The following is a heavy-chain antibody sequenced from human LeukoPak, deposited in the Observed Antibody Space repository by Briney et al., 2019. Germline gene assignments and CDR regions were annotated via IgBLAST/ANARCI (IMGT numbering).Heavy chain of an antibody. Sequence: PSETLSLTCSVSGGSISSSSDNWGWIRQPPGKGLEWIGSIYYTGITYYNPSVMSRVTMSVDTSKNQFSLRLSSVTAADPAMYYCARQGRATVVMYMDDWGKGTTVTVSS. V-gene: IGHV4-39*01. CDR3: ARQGRATVVMYMDD. D-gene: IGHD4-23*01. CDR2: IYYTGIT. J-gene: IGHJ6*03. CDR1: GGSISSSSDN.